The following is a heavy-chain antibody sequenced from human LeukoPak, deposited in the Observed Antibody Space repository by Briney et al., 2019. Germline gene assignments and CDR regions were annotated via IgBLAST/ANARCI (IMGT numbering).Heavy chain of an antibody. CDR2: INPNSGNT. CDR1: GYTFTSYD. V-gene: IGHV1-8*01. Sequence: ASVKVSCRASGYTFTSYDINWVRQATGQGLEWMGWINPNSGNTGYAQKFQGRVTMTRNTSISTAYMELSSLRSEDTAVYYCARGGDIVVVPAARFDYWGQGTLVTVSS. D-gene: IGHD2-2*01. J-gene: IGHJ4*02. CDR3: ARGGDIVVVPAARFDY.